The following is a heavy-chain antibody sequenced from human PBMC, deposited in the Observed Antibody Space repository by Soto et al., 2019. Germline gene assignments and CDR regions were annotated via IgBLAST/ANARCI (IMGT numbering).Heavy chain of an antibody. D-gene: IGHD5-18*01. V-gene: IGHV3-7*01. CDR2: IKKDGSDK. J-gene: IGHJ6*02. Sequence: PGGSLRLSCAASGFTFSNYWMSWVRQAPGKGLEWVANIKKDGSDKNYVDSVEGRFSISRDNAKNSLYLQMYGLRAEDTAVYYCARDLGTALVGFDYGMGVWGQGTTVTVSS. CDR3: ARDLGTALVGFDYGMGV. CDR1: GFTFSNYW.